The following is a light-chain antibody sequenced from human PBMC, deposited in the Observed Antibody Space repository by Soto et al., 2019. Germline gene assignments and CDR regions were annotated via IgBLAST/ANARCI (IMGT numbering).Light chain of an antibody. CDR2: GND. J-gene: IGLJ2*01. CDR1: SSNIVNNY. V-gene: IGLV1-51*01. CDR3: ATWDRSLSVGV. Sequence: QSVLTQPPSVSAAPGQKVTISCSGSSSNIVNNYVFWYQQLPGTAPKLLIYGNDKRPSGIPDRFSGSKSGTSATLGITGLQTGDEADYYCATWDRSLSVGVFGGGTKLTVL.